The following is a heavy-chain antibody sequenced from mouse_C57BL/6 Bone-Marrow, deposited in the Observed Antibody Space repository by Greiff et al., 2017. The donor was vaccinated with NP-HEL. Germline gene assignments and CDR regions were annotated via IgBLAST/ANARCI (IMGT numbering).Heavy chain of an antibody. CDR2: ISYDGSN. V-gene: IGHV3-6*01. CDR3: AREGDYDYDWYFDV. D-gene: IGHD2-4*01. J-gene: IGHJ1*03. CDR1: GYSITSGYY. Sequence: EVKLVESGPGLVKPSQSLSLTCSVTGYSITSGYYWNWIRQSPGNKLEWMGYISYDGSNNYNPSLKNRIPITRDTSKNQFFLKLNSVTTEDTATYYCAREGDYDYDWYFDVWGTGTTVTVSS.